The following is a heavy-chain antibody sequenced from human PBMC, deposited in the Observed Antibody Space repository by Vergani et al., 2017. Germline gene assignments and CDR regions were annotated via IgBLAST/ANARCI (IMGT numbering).Heavy chain of an antibody. CDR3: ASDCSSTSCYLDY. D-gene: IGHD2-2*01. CDR1: GFTFSSYR. CDR2: ISSSSSTI. V-gene: IGHV3-48*02. Sequence: EVQLVESGGGLVQPGGSLRLSCAASGFTFSSYRMNWVRQAPGKGLEWVSYISSSSSTIYYADSVKGRFTISRDNAKNSLYLQMNSLRDEDTAVYYCASDCSSTSCYLDYWGQGTLVTVSS. J-gene: IGHJ4*02.